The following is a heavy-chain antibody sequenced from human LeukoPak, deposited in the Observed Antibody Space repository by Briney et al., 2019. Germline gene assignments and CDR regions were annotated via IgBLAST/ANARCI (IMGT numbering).Heavy chain of an antibody. CDR3: ARELTGGDYFDY. Sequence: SQTLSLTCAISGDSVSSNSAAWNWIRQSPSRGLERLGRTYYRSKWYNDYAASVKSRIIINPDTSKNHFSLQLNSVTPEDAAVYYCARELTGGDYFDYWGQGTLVTVSS. D-gene: IGHD7-27*01. J-gene: IGHJ4*02. CDR2: TYYRSKWYN. V-gene: IGHV6-1*01. CDR1: GDSVSSNSAA.